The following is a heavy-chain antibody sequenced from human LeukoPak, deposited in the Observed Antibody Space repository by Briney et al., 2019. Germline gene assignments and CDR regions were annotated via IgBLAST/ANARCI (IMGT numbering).Heavy chain of an antibody. CDR1: GFTFSSYE. CDR3: ARDLCYYGSGSYYYFDY. V-gene: IGHV3-48*03. Sequence: GGSLRLSCAASGFTFSSYEMNWVRQAPGKGLEWVSYISSSGSTIYYADSVKGRFTISRDNAKNSLYLQMNSLRAEDTAVYYCARDLCYYGSGSYYYFDYWGQGTLVTVSS. CDR2: ISSSGSTI. J-gene: IGHJ4*02. D-gene: IGHD3-10*01.